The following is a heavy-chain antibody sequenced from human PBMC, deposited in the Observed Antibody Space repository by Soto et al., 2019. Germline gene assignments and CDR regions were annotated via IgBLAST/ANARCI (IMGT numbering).Heavy chain of an antibody. D-gene: IGHD7-27*01. V-gene: IGHV4-39*01. CDR1: GGSISSSSYY. J-gene: IGHJ4*02. Sequence: SETLSLTCTVSGGSISSSSYYWGWIRQPPGKGLEWIGSIYYSGSTYYNPSLKSRVTISVDTPKNQFSLKLSSVTAADTAVYYCARTQTGEDAFDYWGQGTLVTVSS. CDR2: IYYSGST. CDR3: ARTQTGEDAFDY.